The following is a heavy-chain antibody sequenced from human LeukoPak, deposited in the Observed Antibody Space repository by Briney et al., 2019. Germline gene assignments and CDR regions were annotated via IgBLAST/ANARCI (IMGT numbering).Heavy chain of an antibody. CDR3: ARFVVVPAATNEGPDAFDI. Sequence: SQTLSLTCAVSGGSISSGGYSWSWIRQPPGKGLEWIGYIYHSGSTYYNPSLKSRVTISVDRSKNQFSLKLSSVTAADTAVYYCARFVVVPAATNEGPDAFDIWGQGTMVTVSS. CDR2: IYHSGST. J-gene: IGHJ3*02. D-gene: IGHD2-2*01. CDR1: GGSISSGGYS. V-gene: IGHV4-30-2*01.